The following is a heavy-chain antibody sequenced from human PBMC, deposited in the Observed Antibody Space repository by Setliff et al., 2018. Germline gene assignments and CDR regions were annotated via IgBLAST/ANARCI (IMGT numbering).Heavy chain of an antibody. V-gene: IGHV1-69*10. CDR1: EGTFSSYA. CDR2: IIPILGIA. Sequence: SVKVSCKASEGTFSSYAISWVRQAPGQGLEWMGGIIPILGIANYAQKFQGRVTITADKSTSTAYMELSSLRSEDTAVYYCARAITFGGVIVHAEYFQHWGRGTLVTGSS. J-gene: IGHJ1*01. D-gene: IGHD3-16*02. CDR3: ARAITFGGVIVHAEYFQH.